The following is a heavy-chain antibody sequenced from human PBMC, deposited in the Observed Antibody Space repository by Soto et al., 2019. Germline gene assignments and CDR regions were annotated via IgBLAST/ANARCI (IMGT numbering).Heavy chain of an antibody. Sequence: SVKVSCKASGGTFSSYAISWVRQAPGQGLEWMGGIIPIFGTGNYAQKFQGRVTITADGSTSTAYMDLSSLRSEDTAVYYCARGNVYSGYYYYGMDVWGQGTTVTVSS. CDR1: GGTFSSYA. J-gene: IGHJ6*02. CDR2: IIPIFGTG. CDR3: ARGNVYSGYYYYGMDV. V-gene: IGHV1-69*13. D-gene: IGHD5-12*01.